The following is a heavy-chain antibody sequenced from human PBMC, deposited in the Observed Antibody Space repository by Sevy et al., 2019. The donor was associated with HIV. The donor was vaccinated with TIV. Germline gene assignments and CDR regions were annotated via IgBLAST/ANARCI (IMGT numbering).Heavy chain of an antibody. J-gene: IGHJ4*02. CDR1: GFTFQAFG. V-gene: IGHV3-30*18. CDR2: ISSDGSNQ. D-gene: IGHD3-10*02. Sequence: GGSLRLSCSGFGFTFQAFGMHWVRQAPGKGPEWLAVISSDGSNQNYADSVKGGFTISSDNSKNLLFLQMNSLIPNDTAVYFCTKESLRGTYIRGDFDHWGQGTLVTVSS. CDR3: TKESLRGTYIRGDFDH.